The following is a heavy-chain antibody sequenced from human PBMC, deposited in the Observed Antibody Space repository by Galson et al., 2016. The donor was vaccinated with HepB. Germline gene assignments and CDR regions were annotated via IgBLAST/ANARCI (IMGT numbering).Heavy chain of an antibody. D-gene: IGHD4-17*01. CDR1: GFTFSSCW. Sequence: SLRLFCAASGFTFSSCWMTWVRQAPGKGLEWVANIKQDGSEKYYVDSVKGRFTISRDNAKNSLYLQMNSLRAEDTAVYYCAREGLSDYGDYKYYYYALDVWGQGTTVTVSS. V-gene: IGHV3-7*01. CDR3: AREGLSDYGDYKYYYYALDV. CDR2: IKQDGSEK. J-gene: IGHJ6*02.